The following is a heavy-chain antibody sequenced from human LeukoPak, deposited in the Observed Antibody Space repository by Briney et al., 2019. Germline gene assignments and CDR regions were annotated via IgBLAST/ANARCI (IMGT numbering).Heavy chain of an antibody. Sequence: PSETLSLTCTVSGDSMTNYYWSWIRQPPGKGLEWIGYISYSGSTNYNPSLKSRVTILIDTSKNQFSLKLSSVTAADTAVYYCARAGGRVIDAFDIWGQGTMVTVSS. CDR3: ARAGGRVIDAFDI. CDR2: ISYSGST. V-gene: IGHV4-59*08. J-gene: IGHJ3*02. D-gene: IGHD3-16*01. CDR1: GDSMTNYY.